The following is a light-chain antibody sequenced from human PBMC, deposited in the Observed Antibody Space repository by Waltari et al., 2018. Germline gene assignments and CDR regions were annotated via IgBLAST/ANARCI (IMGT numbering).Light chain of an antibody. CDR3: QQYGTSPPLT. CDR1: QSVSSSY. Sequence: EIVLTPSPGTLSLSTGERATLCCRASQSVSSSYLAWYQHKPGQAPRLVIYGASSRAAGIPDRFSGSGSGTDFTLTISRLEPEYFAVYYCQQYGTSPPLTFGGGTKVEIK. J-gene: IGKJ4*01. CDR2: GAS. V-gene: IGKV3-20*01.